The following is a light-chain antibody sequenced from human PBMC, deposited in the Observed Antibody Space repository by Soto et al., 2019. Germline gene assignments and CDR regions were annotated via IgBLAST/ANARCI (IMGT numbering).Light chain of an antibody. CDR1: QSVSSSY. V-gene: IGKV3-20*01. CDR2: RTS. CDR3: QQYDSSPRT. Sequence: EIVLTQSPRTLSLSPGERATLSCRASQSVSSSYLAWYQQKPGQAPRLLIYRTSNRATGIPDRFSGSGSGTDFTLTISRLEPEDFAVYWCQQYDSSPRTFGQGTKVDNK. J-gene: IGKJ1*01.